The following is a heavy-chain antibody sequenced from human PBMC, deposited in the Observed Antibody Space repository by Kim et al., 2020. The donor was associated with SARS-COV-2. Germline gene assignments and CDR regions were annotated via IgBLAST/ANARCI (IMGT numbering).Heavy chain of an antibody. J-gene: IGHJ5*02. CDR3: ARSYDHYGGQEGGRFDP. D-gene: IGHD5-12*01. CDR1: GGSIDISPYY. CDR2: ISYLGST. V-gene: IGHV4-39*07. Sequence: SETLSLTCSVSGGSIDISPYYWDWIRQPPGKGLEWIGTISYLGSTSYTSSLKSRVTMSLDTSKNHFSLDLTSVTVADTAVYYCARSYDHYGGQEGGRFDPWGQGILVTVSS.